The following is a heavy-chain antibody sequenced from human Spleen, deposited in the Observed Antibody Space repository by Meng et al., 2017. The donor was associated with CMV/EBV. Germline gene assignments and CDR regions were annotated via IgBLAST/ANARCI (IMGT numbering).Heavy chain of an antibody. Sequence: ASVKVSCKASGYIFTKYGVNWMRQAPGQGPEWMGWISAYNGNTNYAQKLQGRVTMTTDTSTSTAYMELRSLRSDDTAMYYCARGPFIVGATRLDPWGQGTLVTVSS. D-gene: IGHD1-26*01. CDR3: ARGPFIVGATRLDP. J-gene: IGHJ5*02. V-gene: IGHV1-18*01. CDR2: ISAYNGNT. CDR1: GYIFTKYG.